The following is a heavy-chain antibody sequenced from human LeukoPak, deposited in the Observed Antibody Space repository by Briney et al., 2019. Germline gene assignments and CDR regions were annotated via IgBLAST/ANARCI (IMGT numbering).Heavy chain of an antibody. V-gene: IGHV1-2*02. CDR3: ARDESIAADFDY. CDR2: INPNSGGT. Sequence: GASVKVSFKASGYTFTGYYMHWVRQAPGQGLERMGWINPNSGGTNYAQKFQGRVTMTRDTSISTAYMELSRLRSDDTAVYYCARDESIAADFDYWGQGTLVTVSS. D-gene: IGHD6-6*01. J-gene: IGHJ4*02. CDR1: GYTFTGYY.